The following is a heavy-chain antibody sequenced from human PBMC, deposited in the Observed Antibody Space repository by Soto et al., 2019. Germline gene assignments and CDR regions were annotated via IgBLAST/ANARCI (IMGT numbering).Heavy chain of an antibody. CDR1: GYTLTTYG. CDR2: ISVYNGNT. D-gene: IGHD3-10*01. V-gene: IGHV1-18*01. CDR3: ARXIGAKELHGMDV. J-gene: IGHJ6*02. Sequence: QVQLVQSGAEVKNPGASVKVSCKASGYTLTTYGISWVRQAPGQGLEWMGWISVYNGNTNYAQKVQGXVTMTTDTXXXXXXXXXXXXXXXXXXVXYCARXIGAKELHGMDVWGQGTTVTVSS.